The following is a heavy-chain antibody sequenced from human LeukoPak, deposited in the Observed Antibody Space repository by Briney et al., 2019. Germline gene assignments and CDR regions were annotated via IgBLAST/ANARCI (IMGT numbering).Heavy chain of an antibody. CDR1: GYTFTAQY. D-gene: IGHD2-21*01. V-gene: IGHV1-2*02. Sequence: ASAKVSCKTSGYTFTAQYMHWVRQAAGQGHDLMGWINPNNGDTKYAQSFLGRVTMTRDTSTTTAYMELSSLRSDDTAIYFCASYPRNIPTPPFDYWGQGTLVTCSS. CDR3: ASYPRNIPTPPFDY. J-gene: IGHJ4*02. CDR2: INPNNGDT.